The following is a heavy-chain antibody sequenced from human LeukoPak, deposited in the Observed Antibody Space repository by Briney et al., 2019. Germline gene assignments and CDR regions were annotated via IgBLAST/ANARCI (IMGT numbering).Heavy chain of an antibody. D-gene: IGHD1-7*01. CDR1: GFTFSSYS. V-gene: IGHV3-21*01. CDR3: ARLLRVAGTYYMDV. Sequence: GGSLRLSCAASGFTFSSYSMNWVRQAPGKGLEWVSSISSSSSYIYYADSVKGRFTISRDNAKNSLYLQMNSLRAEDTAVYYCARLLRVAGTYYMDVWGKGTTVTVSS. J-gene: IGHJ6*03. CDR2: ISSSSSYI.